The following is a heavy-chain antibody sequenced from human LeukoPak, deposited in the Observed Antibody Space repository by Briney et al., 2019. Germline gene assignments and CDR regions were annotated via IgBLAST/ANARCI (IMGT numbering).Heavy chain of an antibody. V-gene: IGHV4-34*01. Sequence: SETLSLTCAVYGESLSGYYWTWIRQSPGKGLEWIGEINHSGSTNYNPSLKSRVTISVDKSKNQFSLKLSSVTAADTAVYYCAGTIFGVVITFDYWGQGTLVTVSS. D-gene: IGHD3-3*01. CDR1: GESLSGYY. CDR2: INHSGST. J-gene: IGHJ4*02. CDR3: AGTIFGVVITFDY.